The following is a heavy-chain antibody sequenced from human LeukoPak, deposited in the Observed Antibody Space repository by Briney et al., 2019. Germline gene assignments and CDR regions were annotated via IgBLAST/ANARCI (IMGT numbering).Heavy chain of an antibody. CDR1: GFTFSNYW. CDR3: VRDGRVSGSDLLDY. V-gene: IGHV3-7*01. J-gene: IGHJ4*02. Sequence: GGSLRLSCAASGFTFSNYWMTWVRQAPGKGLEWVAHINQDGSEEHYMDSVKARFTISRDNAKNSLSLQMNSLRAEDTAVYYCVRDGRVSGSDLLDYWGQGTLVTVSS. D-gene: IGHD5-12*01. CDR2: INQDGSEE.